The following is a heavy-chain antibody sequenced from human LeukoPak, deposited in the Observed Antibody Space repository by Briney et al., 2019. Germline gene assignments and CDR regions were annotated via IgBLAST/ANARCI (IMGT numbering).Heavy chain of an antibody. CDR1: GFTFSNYN. D-gene: IGHD4-17*01. CDR2: IGSRGTPI. Sequence: GGSLRLSCAASGFTFSNYNINWVRQAPGKGLEWVSYIGSRGTPIYYADSVKGRFTISRDNAQNSVYLQMNSLGDDDTAVYYCARDYGDYGGYFDYWGQGTLVTVSS. J-gene: IGHJ4*02. CDR3: ARDYGDYGGYFDY. V-gene: IGHV3-48*02.